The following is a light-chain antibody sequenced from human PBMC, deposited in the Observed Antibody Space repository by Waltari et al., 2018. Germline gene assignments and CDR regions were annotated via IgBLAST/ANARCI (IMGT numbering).Light chain of an antibody. CDR3: QQYADLPWT. Sequence: DIQMTQSPSSLSASVGDRVTITCQASQDISSYLNWYQQKPGKAPKLLISAASNLETGGPSRFSGSRSGTDFSFTITSLQSEDIATYYCQQYADLPWTFGQGTKVEIK. V-gene: IGKV1-33*01. CDR2: AAS. CDR1: QDISSY. J-gene: IGKJ1*01.